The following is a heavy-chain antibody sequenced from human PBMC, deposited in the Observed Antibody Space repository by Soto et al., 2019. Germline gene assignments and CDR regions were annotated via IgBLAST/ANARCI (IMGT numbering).Heavy chain of an antibody. CDR1: GFTFDDYA. V-gene: IGHV3-9*01. J-gene: IGHJ5*02. CDR3: AKDSHSSSWYWFDP. Sequence: GGSLRLSCAASGFTFDDYAMHWVRQAPGKGLEWVSGISWNSGSIGYADSVKGRFTISRDNAKNSLYLQMNSLRAEDTALYYCAKDSHSSSWYWFDPWGQGTLVTVSS. D-gene: IGHD6-13*01. CDR2: ISWNSGSI.